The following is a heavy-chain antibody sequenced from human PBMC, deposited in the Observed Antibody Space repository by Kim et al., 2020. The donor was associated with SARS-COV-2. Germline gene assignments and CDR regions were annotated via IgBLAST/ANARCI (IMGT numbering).Heavy chain of an antibody. CDR2: IYYSGST. D-gene: IGHD5-18*01. Sequence: SETLSLTCTVSGGSISSDYWSWIRQPPGKGLEWIGYIYYSGSTNYNPSLRSRVTISVDTSKNQFSLKLSSVTAADTAVYYCARGYSYGDNWGQGTLVTVSS. V-gene: IGHV4-59*01. CDR1: GGSISSDY. CDR3: ARGYSYGDN. J-gene: IGHJ4*02.